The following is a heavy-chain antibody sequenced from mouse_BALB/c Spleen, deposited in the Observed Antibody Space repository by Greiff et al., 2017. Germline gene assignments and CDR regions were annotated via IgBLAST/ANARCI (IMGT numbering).Heavy chain of an antibody. CDR2: IWAGGST. V-gene: IGHV2-9*02. D-gene: IGHD2-3*01. CDR3: AREDGKGGFAY. CDR1: GFSLTSYG. Sequence: QVQLQQSGPGLVAPSQSLSITCTVSGFSLTSYGVHWVRQPPGKGLEWLGVIWAGGSTNYNSALMSRLSISKDNSKSQVFLKMNSLQTYDTAMYYCAREDGKGGFAYWGQGTLVTVSA. J-gene: IGHJ3*01.